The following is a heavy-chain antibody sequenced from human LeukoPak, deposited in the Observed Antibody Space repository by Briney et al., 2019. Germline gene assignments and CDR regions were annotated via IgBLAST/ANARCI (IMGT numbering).Heavy chain of an antibody. Sequence: SETLSLTCTVSRASISSYYWSWIRQPAGKGLEWIGRISTSGSTNYNPSLKTRVTISVDKSKNQFSLKLSSVTAADTAVFYCARGALYPDHWGQGTLVTVSS. CDR2: ISTSGST. CDR1: RASISSYY. CDR3: ARGALYPDH. J-gene: IGHJ4*02. V-gene: IGHV4-4*07. D-gene: IGHD2-15*01.